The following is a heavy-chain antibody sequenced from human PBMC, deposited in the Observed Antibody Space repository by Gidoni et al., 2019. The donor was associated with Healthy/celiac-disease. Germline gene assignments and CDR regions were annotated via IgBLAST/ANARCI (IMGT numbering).Heavy chain of an antibody. J-gene: IGHJ4*02. V-gene: IGHV2-5*02. D-gene: IGHD1-7*01. CDR3: AHRGLLMADWNYGHFDY. CDR2: IYWDDEE. CDR1: GFSLSTSGVG. Sequence: QITLKESGPTLVKPTQTLTLTCTFSGFSLSTSGVGVGWFRQPPGKALEWLALIYWDDEERYSPSLSSRLTITKDTSRNQVVLKMTHMDLVDTATYYCAHRGLLMADWNYGHFDYWGQGTRVTVSS.